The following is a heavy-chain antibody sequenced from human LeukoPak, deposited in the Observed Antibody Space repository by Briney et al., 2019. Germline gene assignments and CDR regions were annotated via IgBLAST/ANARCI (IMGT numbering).Heavy chain of an antibody. V-gene: IGHV3-30-3*01. D-gene: IGHD4/OR15-4a*01. J-gene: IGHJ4*01. Sequence: GGSLGLSCAASGFTFSSYAMSWGRQAPGKGLECVAVISYDGSNKYYADSVKGRFTTSRDNDKNPLYLQMNSLRAEDTAVYYCARSSSGALTTPTDYXXXXSXVTVSS. CDR2: ISYDGSNK. CDR3: ARSSSGALTTPTDY. CDR1: GFTFSSYA.